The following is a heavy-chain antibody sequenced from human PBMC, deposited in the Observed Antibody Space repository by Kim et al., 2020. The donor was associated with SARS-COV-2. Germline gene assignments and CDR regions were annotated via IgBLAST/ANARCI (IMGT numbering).Heavy chain of an antibody. CDR2: ISSSSSTI. J-gene: IGHJ3*02. CDR1: EFTFSSHN. CDR3: ARGAPSSGSWRAFDI. D-gene: IGHD3-10*01. Sequence: GGSLRLSCAASEFTFSSHNMNWVRQAPGKGLEWVSYISSSSSTIYYADSVKGRFTISRDNAKNSLYLQMNSLRDEDTAVYYCARGAPSSGSWRAFDIWGQGTVVTVSS. V-gene: IGHV3-48*02.